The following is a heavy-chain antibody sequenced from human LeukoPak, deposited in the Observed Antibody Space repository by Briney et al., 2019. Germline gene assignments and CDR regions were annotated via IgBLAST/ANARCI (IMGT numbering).Heavy chain of an antibody. CDR1: GYMFTSYG. J-gene: IGHJ4*02. CDR2: ISAYKGNT. CDR3: ARAPHDYGDSHLIF. Sequence: ASVKVSCKASGYMFTSYGITWVRQAPGQGLEWMGWISAYKGNTNYAQKVQGRVTMTTDTSTSTAYMELRSLRSDDTAVYFCARAPHDYGDSHLIFWGQGTLVTVSS. V-gene: IGHV1-18*01. D-gene: IGHD4-17*01.